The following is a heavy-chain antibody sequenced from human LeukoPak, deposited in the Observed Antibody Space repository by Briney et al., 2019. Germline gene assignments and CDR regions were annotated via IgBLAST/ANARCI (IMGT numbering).Heavy chain of an antibody. CDR1: GYTFTGYA. CDR3: ARDQIVAAAGTRYYYYGMDV. CDR2: INAGNGNT. V-gene: IGHV1-3*01. J-gene: IGHJ6*02. Sequence: ASVKVSCKASGYTFTGYAMHWVRQAPGQRLEWMGWINAGNGNTKYSQKFQGRVTITRDTSASTAYMELSSLRSEDTAVYYCARDQIVAAAGTRYYYYGMDVWGQGTTVTVSS. D-gene: IGHD6-13*01.